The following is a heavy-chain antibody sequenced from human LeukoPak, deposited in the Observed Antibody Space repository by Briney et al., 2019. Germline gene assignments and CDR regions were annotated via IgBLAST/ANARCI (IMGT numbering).Heavy chain of an antibody. J-gene: IGHJ4*02. D-gene: IGHD5-12*01. CDR3: ARGPSSGYSGYDPLDY. CDR1: GYTFTSYG. V-gene: IGHV1-69*13. Sequence: SVKVSCKASGYTFTSYGISWVRQAPGQGLEWMGGIIPIFGTANYAQKFQGRVTITADESTSTAYMELSSLRSEDTAVYYCARGPSSGYSGYDPLDYWGQGTLVTVSS. CDR2: IIPIFGTA.